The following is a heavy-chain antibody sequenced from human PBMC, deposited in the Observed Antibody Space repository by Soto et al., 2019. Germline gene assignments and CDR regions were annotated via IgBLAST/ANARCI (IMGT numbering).Heavy chain of an antibody. J-gene: IGHJ6*02. CDR1: GYTFTSYY. CDR2: INPSGGST. CDR3: PRDYLATAIAVAGYYYGMDV. D-gene: IGHD6-19*01. Sequence: ASVKVSCKASGYTFTSYYMHWVRQAPGQGLEWMGIINPSGGSTSYAQKFQGRVTMTRDTSTSTVYMELSSLRSEDTAVYYCPRDYLATAIAVAGYYYGMDVWGQGTTVTVSS. V-gene: IGHV1-46*01.